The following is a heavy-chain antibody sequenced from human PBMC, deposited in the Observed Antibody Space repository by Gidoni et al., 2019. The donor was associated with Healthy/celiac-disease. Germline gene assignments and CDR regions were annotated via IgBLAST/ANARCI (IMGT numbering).Heavy chain of an antibody. CDR3: ARDRLLWFGAISLQFDY. D-gene: IGHD3-10*01. J-gene: IGHJ4*02. Sequence: VQLVESGGGVVQPGRSLSVSCAASGFPFRCYAMHWVRQAPGKGLEWVAVISYDGSNKYYADSVKGRFTISRDNSKNTLYLQMNSLRAEDTAVYYCARDRLLWFGAISLQFDYWGQGTLVTVSS. CDR2: ISYDGSNK. V-gene: IGHV3-30-3*01. CDR1: GFPFRCYA.